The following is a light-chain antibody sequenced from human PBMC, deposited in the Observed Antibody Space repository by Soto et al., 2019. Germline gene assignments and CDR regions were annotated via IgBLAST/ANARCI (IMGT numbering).Light chain of an antibody. CDR2: KAS. CDR1: QSISSW. Sequence: DIQMTQSPSTLSASVGDRVTITCRASQSISSWLAWYQQKPGTAPKLLIYKASTLQSGVPSRFSGSGSGTEFTLTISSLLFFDSATYYRQQYNDPWTFSPGTDV. V-gene: IGKV1-5*03. J-gene: IGKJ1*01. CDR3: QQYNDPWT.